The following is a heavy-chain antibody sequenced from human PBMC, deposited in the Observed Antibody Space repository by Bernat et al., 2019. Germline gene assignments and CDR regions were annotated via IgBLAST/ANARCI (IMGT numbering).Heavy chain of an antibody. CDR2: ISGGGGST. D-gene: IGHD5-18*01. V-gene: IGHV3-23*01. Sequence: EVQLLESGGGLVQPGGSLRLSCAASVFTFSNYAMSWVRQAPGKGLEWVSAISGGGGSTYYADSVKGRFTISRDNSKNTLYLQMNSLRAEDTAVYYCAKYSYGGDLDYWGQGTLVTVSS. CDR1: VFTFSNYA. J-gene: IGHJ4*02. CDR3: AKYSYGGDLDY.